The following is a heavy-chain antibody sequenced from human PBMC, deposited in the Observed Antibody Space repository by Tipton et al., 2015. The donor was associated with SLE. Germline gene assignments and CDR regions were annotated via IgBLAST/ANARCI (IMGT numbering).Heavy chain of an antibody. Sequence: TLSLTCTVSGYSISSGYYWGWIRQPPGKGLEWIGSVYHSGTTYYKPSLKSRLIISVDTSKNQFSLKLSSVTAADTAVYYCAREEADVLHIWGQGTVVSISS. CDR2: VYHSGTT. CDR1: GYSISSGYY. V-gene: IGHV4-38-2*02. CDR3: AREEADVLHI. J-gene: IGHJ3*02.